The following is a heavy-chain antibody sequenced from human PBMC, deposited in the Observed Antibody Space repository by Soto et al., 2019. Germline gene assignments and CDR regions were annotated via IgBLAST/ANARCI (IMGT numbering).Heavy chain of an antibody. CDR2: INAGNGNT. Sequence: QVQLVQSGAEVKKPGASVKVSCKASGYTFTSYAMHWVRQAPGQRLEWMGWINAGNGNTKYSQKFQGRVTITRDTSASTAYMELSSLRSEDTAVYYCARDRFALRYFDCQCDYWGQGTLVTVSS. V-gene: IGHV1-3*01. J-gene: IGHJ4*02. CDR3: ARDRFALRYFDCQCDY. CDR1: GYTFTSYA. D-gene: IGHD3-9*01.